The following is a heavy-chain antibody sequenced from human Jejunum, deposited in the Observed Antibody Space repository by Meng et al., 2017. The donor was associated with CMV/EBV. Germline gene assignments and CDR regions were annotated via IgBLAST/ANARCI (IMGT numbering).Heavy chain of an antibody. CDR2: ISAYNGNT. D-gene: IGHD6-13*01. CDR3: AASSSSWYQNWFDP. J-gene: IGHJ5*02. Sequence: QVQLVQSGAEVKRPGASVKVSCKASGYTFTGYGISWVRQAPGQGLEWMGWISAYNGNTNYAQKLQGRVTMTTDTSTSTAYMELRSLRSDDTAVYYCAASSSSWYQNWFDPWGQGTLVTVSS. V-gene: IGHV1-18*01. CDR1: GYTFTGYG.